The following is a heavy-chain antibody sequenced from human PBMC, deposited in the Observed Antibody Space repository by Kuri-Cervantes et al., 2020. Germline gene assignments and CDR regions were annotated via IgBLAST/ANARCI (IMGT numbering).Heavy chain of an antibody. V-gene: IGHV1-69*13. CDR1: GGTFSSYA. Sequence: SVKVSCKASGGTFSSYAISWVRQAPGQGLEWMVGIIPIFGTANYAQKFQGRVTITADESTSTAYMELSSLRSEDTAVYYCASTYYYDSSGIFPFWGRGTLVTVSS. D-gene: IGHD3-22*01. J-gene: IGHJ2*01. CDR2: IIPIFGTA. CDR3: ASTYYYDSSGIFPF.